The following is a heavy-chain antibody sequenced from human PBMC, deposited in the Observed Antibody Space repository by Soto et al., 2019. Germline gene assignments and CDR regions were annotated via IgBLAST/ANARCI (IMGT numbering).Heavy chain of an antibody. Sequence: EVQLVESGGGLVQPGGSLRLSCAASGFTFSSYSMNWVRQAPGNGLEWVSYISSSSSTIYYADSVQGRFTISTDNAKNLLYLQMNSLRAVDTAVYYCARSPLDSSTSCYGCDYYYYSDVWGKRTPVTVSS. CDR2: ISSSSSTI. J-gene: IGHJ6*03. CDR1: GFTFSSYS. V-gene: IGHV3-48*01. D-gene: IGHD2-2*01. CDR3: ARSPLDSSTSCYGCDYYYYSDV.